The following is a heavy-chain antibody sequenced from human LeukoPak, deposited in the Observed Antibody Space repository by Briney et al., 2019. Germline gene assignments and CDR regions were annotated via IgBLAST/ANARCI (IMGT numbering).Heavy chain of an antibody. CDR1: GDSVSSNSAA. V-gene: IGHV6-1*01. CDR3: SRGATTYFDY. D-gene: IGHD5-12*01. Sequence: SQTLSLTCAIPGDSVSSNSAAWNWVRQSPSRGLEWLGRTYYRSKWYYDYAVSVKSRITINPDTSKNQFSLQLNSVTPEDTAVYFCSRGATTYFDYWGQGTLVTVSS. CDR2: TYYRSKWYY. J-gene: IGHJ4*02.